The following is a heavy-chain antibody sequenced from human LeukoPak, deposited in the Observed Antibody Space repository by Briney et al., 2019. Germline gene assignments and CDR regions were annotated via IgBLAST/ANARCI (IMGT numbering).Heavy chain of an antibody. CDR3: ARTEIAARPGAFDY. Sequence: SETLSLTCTVSGGSLSSGSYYWSWIRQPAGKGLEWIGRIYTSGSTNYNPSLKSRVTISVDTSKNQFSLKLSSVTAADTAVYYCARTEIAARPGAFDYWGQGTLVTVSS. D-gene: IGHD6-6*01. CDR1: GGSLSSGSYY. J-gene: IGHJ4*02. CDR2: IYTSGST. V-gene: IGHV4-61*02.